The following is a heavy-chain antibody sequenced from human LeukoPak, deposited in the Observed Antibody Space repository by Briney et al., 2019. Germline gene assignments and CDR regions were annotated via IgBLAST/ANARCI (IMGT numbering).Heavy chain of an antibody. V-gene: IGHV3-53*01. CDR3: ARDPPGIAASVSGG. Sequence: GGSLRLSCAASGLIFSSYAMSWVRQAPGKGLEWVALIYSGGTTNYADSVKGRFTISRDNSKNTLYLQMTNVRVEDTAVYYCARDPPGIAASVSGGWGQGTLVTVSS. D-gene: IGHD6-13*01. J-gene: IGHJ4*02. CDR1: GLIFSSYA. CDR2: IYSGGTT.